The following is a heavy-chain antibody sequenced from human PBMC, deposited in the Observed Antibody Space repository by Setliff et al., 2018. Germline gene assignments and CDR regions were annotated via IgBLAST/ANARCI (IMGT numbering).Heavy chain of an antibody. Sequence: SETLSLTCAVSGYSISSGYYWGWIRQSPGKGLEWIGSIYHSGSTYYNPSLKSRVTISVDTSKNQFSLKLSSVTAADTAVYYCARDSYFWTWYAFDIWGQGTMVTVSS. CDR1: GYSISSGYY. D-gene: IGHD3-3*01. V-gene: IGHV4-38-2*02. CDR2: IYHSGST. J-gene: IGHJ3*02. CDR3: ARDSYFWTWYAFDI.